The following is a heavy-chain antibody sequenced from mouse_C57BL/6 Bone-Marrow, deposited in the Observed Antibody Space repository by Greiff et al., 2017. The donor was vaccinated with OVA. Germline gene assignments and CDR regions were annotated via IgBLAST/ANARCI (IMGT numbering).Heavy chain of an antibody. CDR2: IDPSDSET. Sequence: QVQLQQPGAELVRPGSSVKLSCKASGYTFTSYWMHWVKQRPIQGLEWIGNIDPSDSETHYNQKFKDKATLTVDKSSSTAYMQLSSPTSEDSAVYYCARTWDWWYFDVWGTGTTVTVSS. D-gene: IGHD4-1*01. V-gene: IGHV1-52*01. J-gene: IGHJ1*03. CDR1: GYTFTSYW. CDR3: ARTWDWWYFDV.